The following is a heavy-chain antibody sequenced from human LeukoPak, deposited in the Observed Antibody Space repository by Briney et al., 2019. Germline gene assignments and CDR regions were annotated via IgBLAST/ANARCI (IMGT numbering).Heavy chain of an antibody. CDR1: GGSISSYY. V-gene: IGHV4-59*12. J-gene: IGHJ5*02. Sequence: SETLSLTCTVSGGSISSYYWSWIQQPPGKGLEWIGYIYYSGSTNYNPSLKSRVTISVDTSKNQFSLKLSSVTAADTAVYYCARDLYGDYLNWFDPWGQGTLVTVSS. CDR3: ARDLYGDYLNWFDP. CDR2: IYYSGST. D-gene: IGHD4-17*01.